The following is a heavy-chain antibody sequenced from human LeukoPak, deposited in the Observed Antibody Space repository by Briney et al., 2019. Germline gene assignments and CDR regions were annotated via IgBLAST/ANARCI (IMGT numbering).Heavy chain of an antibody. CDR2: IDWDDDK. Sequence: ESGPTLVNPTQTLTLTCSFSGFSLSSSGMCVSWIRQPPGKALEWHALIDWDDDKYYTTSLKTGLTISKDTSKNQVVLRMTNMDPVDTATYYCARSTRDYDVLAGYYTIAFDYWGRGNLVTVSS. V-gene: IGHV2-70*01. CDR1: GFSLSSSGMC. D-gene: IGHD3-9*01. CDR3: ARSTRDYDVLAGYYTIAFDY. J-gene: IGHJ4*02.